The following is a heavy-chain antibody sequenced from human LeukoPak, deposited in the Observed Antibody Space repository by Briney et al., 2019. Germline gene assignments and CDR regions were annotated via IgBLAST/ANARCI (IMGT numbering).Heavy chain of an antibody. V-gene: IGHV3-53*01. D-gene: IGHD1-1*01. CDR1: GFTVSSNY. CDR3: ARGTDNVIDY. J-gene: IGHJ4*02. Sequence: HAGGSLRLSCAASGFTVSSNYMSWVRQAPGKGLEWVSVIYSGGSTYYADSVKGRFTISRDNSKNTLYLQMNSLRAEDTAVYYCARGTDNVIDYWGQGTLVTVSS. CDR2: IYSGGST.